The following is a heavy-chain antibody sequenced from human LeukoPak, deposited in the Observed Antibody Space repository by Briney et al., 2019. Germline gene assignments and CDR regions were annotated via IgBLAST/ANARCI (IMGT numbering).Heavy chain of an antibody. CDR2: ISSSSSYI. V-gene: IGHV3-21*01. Sequence: GRSLRLSCAASGFTFSSYSMNWVRQAPGKGLEWVSSISSSSSYIYYADSVKGRFTISRDNAKNSLYLQMNSLRAEDTAVYYCAGGLEQWPAGTDYWGQGTLVTVSS. CDR1: GFTFSSYS. CDR3: AGGLEQWPAGTDY. J-gene: IGHJ4*02. D-gene: IGHD6-19*01.